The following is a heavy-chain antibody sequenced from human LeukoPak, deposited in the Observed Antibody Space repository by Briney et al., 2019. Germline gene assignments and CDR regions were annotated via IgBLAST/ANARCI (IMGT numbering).Heavy chain of an antibody. CDR2: INPGGGST. V-gene: IGHV1-46*01. Sequence: ASVKVSCKASGYTFTSYYMHWVRQAPGQGLEWMGIINPGGGSTSYAQKFQGRVTMTRDMSTSTVYMELSSLRSEDTAVYYCARAIFVVVTAAADAFDIWGQGTMVTVSS. CDR1: GYTFTSYY. D-gene: IGHD2-21*02. J-gene: IGHJ3*02. CDR3: ARAIFVVVTAAADAFDI.